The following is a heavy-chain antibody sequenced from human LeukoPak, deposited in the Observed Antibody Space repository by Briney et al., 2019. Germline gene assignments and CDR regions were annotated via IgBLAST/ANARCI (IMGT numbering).Heavy chain of an antibody. CDR3: ARHNIVVVPAAILSWFDP. Sequence: SETLSLTCAVYGGSFSGYYWSWIRQPPGKGLEWIGETNHSGSTNYNPSLKSRVTISVDTSKNQFSLKLSSVTAADTAVYYCARHNIVVVPAAILSWFDPWGQGTLVTVSS. V-gene: IGHV4-34*01. CDR2: TNHSGST. D-gene: IGHD2-2*02. J-gene: IGHJ5*02. CDR1: GGSFSGYY.